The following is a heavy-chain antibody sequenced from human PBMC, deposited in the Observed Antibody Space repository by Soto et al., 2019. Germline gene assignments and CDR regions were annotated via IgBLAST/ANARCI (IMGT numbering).Heavy chain of an antibody. D-gene: IGHD3-10*01. CDR3: AVVFYYYGSGSDS. Sequence: QVQLVQSGAEVKKPGASVKVPCKASGYNFTDYALHWVRQAPGQGLEWMGWINPDNSNTKYSQKFQGRVTISSDTSANTGYMELRGLTSEETAVYYCAVVFYYYGSGSDSWGQGTLVIASS. CDR2: INPDNSNT. CDR1: GYNFTDYA. J-gene: IGHJ5*02. V-gene: IGHV1-3*01.